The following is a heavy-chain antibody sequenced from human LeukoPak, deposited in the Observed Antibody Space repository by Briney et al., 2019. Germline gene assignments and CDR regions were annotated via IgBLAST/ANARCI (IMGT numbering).Heavy chain of an antibody. D-gene: IGHD3-10*01. CDR3: AKLGAAYYYGSGSYYKGKWFDP. Sequence: SETLSLTCAVYGGSFSGYYWSWIRQPPGKGLEWIGEINHSGSTNYNPSLKSRVTISVDTSKNQFSLKLSSVTAADTAVYYCAKLGAAYYYGSGSYYKGKWFDPWGQGTLVTVSS. J-gene: IGHJ5*02. V-gene: IGHV4-34*01. CDR2: INHSGST. CDR1: GGSFSGYY.